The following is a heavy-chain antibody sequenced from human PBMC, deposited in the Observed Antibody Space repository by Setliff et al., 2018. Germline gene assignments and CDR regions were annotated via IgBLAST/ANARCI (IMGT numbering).Heavy chain of an antibody. V-gene: IGHV3-48*01. Sequence: PGGSLRLSCAASGFSFSSFWMNWVRRAPGKGLEWISYISTSSTIIYYADTVKGRFTISRDNSKNTLYLQMDSLGVEDTAVYYCVRAFWTYSDHASLACFDYWGQGALVTVSS. J-gene: IGHJ4*02. CDR3: VRAFWTYSDHASLACFDY. CDR1: GFSFSSFW. D-gene: IGHD5-12*01. CDR2: ISTSSTII.